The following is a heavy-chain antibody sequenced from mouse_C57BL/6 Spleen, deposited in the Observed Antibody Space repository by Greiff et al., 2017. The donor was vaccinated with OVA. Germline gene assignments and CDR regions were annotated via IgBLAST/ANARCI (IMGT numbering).Heavy chain of an antibody. CDR3: ARLQTGTPFAY. CDR2: ISSGGSYT. D-gene: IGHD4-1*01. V-gene: IGHV5-6*01. CDR1: GFTFSSYG. J-gene: IGHJ3*01. Sequence: EVKVVESGGDLVKPGGSLKLSCAASGFTFSSYGMSWVRQTPDKRLEWVATISSGGSYTYYPDSVKGRFTISRDNAKNTLYLQMSSLKSEDTAMYYCARLQTGTPFAYWGQGTLVTVSA.